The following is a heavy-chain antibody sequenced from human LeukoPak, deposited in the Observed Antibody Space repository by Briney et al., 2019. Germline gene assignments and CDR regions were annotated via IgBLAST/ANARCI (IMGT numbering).Heavy chain of an antibody. CDR2: ISYDGSNK. V-gene: IGHV3-30-3*01. CDR3: ARAYYYGVPFDY. Sequence: PGGSLRLSCAASGFTFSSYAMHWVRQAPGKGLEWVAAISYDGSNKYYADSVKGRSTISRDNSKNTLYLQMNSLRTEDTAVYYCARAYYYGVPFDYWGQGTLVTVSS. D-gene: IGHD3-22*01. CDR1: GFTFSSYA. J-gene: IGHJ4*02.